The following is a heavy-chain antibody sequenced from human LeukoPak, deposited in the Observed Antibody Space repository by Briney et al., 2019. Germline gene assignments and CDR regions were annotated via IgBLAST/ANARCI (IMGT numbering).Heavy chain of an antibody. J-gene: IGHJ4*02. V-gene: IGHV1-2*02. D-gene: IGHD3-9*01. CDR2: INPNIGDT. CDR1: GYTFTGYY. Sequence: AAVKVSCNASGYTFTGYYVHSVRQAPGQGREWMGWINPNIGDTNFAQKFQGRVTMTRDTSISTAYMELSRLRSDDTAVYYCARGDNYDILTGYQTPSHLSDYWGQGTLVTVSS. CDR3: ARGDNYDILTGYQTPSHLSDY.